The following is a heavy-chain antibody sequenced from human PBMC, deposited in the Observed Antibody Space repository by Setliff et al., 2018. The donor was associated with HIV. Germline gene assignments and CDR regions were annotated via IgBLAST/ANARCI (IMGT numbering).Heavy chain of an antibody. CDR3: ASRVLGYCRSTSCLNWFDP. J-gene: IGHJ5*02. Sequence: SETLSLTCTVSGGSISRSSYYWGWIRQPPGKGLEWIGSIYYSGSTYYNPSLKSRVTISVDTSKNQVSLKLSSVTAADTAVYYCASRVLGYCRSTSCLNWFDPWGQGTRVTVSS. CDR1: GGSISRSSYY. V-gene: IGHV4-39*01. D-gene: IGHD2-2*01. CDR2: IYYSGST.